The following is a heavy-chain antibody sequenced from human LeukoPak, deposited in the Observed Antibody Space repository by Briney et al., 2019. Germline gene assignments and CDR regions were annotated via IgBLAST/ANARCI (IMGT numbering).Heavy chain of an antibody. CDR3: AKDITAPGLFFDY. Sequence: GGSLRLSCAASGFFFNEYYMAWIRQAPGKGLEWVSYISNSGGATYYADSVKGRFTISRDDAKDSLYLQMNSLRAEDTAVYYCAKDITAPGLFFDYWGQGVLVTVSS. CDR2: ISNSGGAT. CDR1: GFFFNEYY. V-gene: IGHV3-11*01. J-gene: IGHJ4*02. D-gene: IGHD6-13*01.